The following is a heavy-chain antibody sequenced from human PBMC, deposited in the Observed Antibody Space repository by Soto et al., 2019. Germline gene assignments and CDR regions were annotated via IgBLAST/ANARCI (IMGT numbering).Heavy chain of an antibody. CDR3: AKDHGALTSDAFDI. V-gene: IGHV3-30*18. D-gene: IGHD3-10*01. CDR1: GFTLTSYC. Sequence: GGARRLSCAASGFTLTSYCKHWVRHVPGKGLGWVEVISYDGSNKYYADSVKVRFTISRDNSKNRRYLQINSLRSEDTAVYYCAKDHGALTSDAFDIWGQGT. J-gene: IGHJ3*02. CDR2: ISYDGSNK.